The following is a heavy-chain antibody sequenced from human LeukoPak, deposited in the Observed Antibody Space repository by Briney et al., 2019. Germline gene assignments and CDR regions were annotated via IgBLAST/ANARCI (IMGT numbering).Heavy chain of an antibody. CDR2: INSDVRST. CDR3: AAPGPYYYDSSGYLDY. V-gene: IGHV3-74*01. J-gene: IGHJ4*02. CDR1: GFTFSSYW. Sequence: GGSLRLSCAASGFTFSSYWMHWVRQAPGKGLVLVSLINSDVRSTSYADSVKGRFTISRDKAKNTLYMQMNSLKAEDTAVYYCAAPGPYYYDSSGYLDYWGQGTLVTVSS. D-gene: IGHD3-22*01.